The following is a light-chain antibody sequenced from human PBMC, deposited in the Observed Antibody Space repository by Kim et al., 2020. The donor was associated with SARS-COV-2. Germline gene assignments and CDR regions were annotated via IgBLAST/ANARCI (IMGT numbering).Light chain of an antibody. CDR2: GAS. V-gene: IGKV1-13*02. CDR3: QQFKSCPQIT. J-gene: IGKJ4*01. Sequence: SVGDRVTITCRASQDISSALAWYQQKPGKAPKLLIYGASSLQSGVPSRFSGSGSETDFTLTITSLQPEDFATYFCQQFKSCPQITFGGGTKVDIK. CDR1: QDISSA.